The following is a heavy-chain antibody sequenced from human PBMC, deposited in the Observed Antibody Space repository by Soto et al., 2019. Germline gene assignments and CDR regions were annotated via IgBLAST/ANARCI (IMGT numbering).Heavy chain of an antibody. CDR2: INHSGST. CDR3: ARVWGYSPFRRYLYMDV. J-gene: IGHJ6*03. Sequence: SETLSLTCAVYGGSFSDCYWSWIRQPPGKGLEWIGEINHSGSTNFNPSLKSRVTISQDTSKNQFSLRLSSVTAADTAVYYCARVWGYSPFRRYLYMDVWGKGTTVTVSS. V-gene: IGHV4-34*01. CDR1: GGSFSDCY. D-gene: IGHD2-15*01.